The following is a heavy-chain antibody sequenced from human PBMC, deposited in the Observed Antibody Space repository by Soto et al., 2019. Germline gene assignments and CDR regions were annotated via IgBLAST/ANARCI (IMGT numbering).Heavy chain of an antibody. J-gene: IGHJ5*02. CDR3: ARLYDYGDSYPNWFDP. Sequence: QLQLQESGPGLVKPSETLSLTCTVSGGSISSSSYYWGWIRQPPGKGLEWIGITYYSGGTYYDPSLKSRVTISVETSKNKFSLKLSSVTAADTALYFCARLYDYGDSYPNWFDPWGQGTLVTVSS. CDR2: TYYSGGT. D-gene: IGHD4-17*01. CDR1: GGSISSSSYY. V-gene: IGHV4-39*01.